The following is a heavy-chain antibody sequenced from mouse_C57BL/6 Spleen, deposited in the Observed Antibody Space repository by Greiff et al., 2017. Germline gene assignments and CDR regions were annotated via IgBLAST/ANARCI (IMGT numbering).Heavy chain of an antibody. D-gene: IGHD1-1*01. CDR1: GYTFTSYW. J-gene: IGHJ3*01. Sequence: VQLQQPGAELVMPGASVKLSCKASGYTFTSYWMHWVKQRPGQGLEWIGEIDPSDSYTNYNQKFKGKSTLTVDKSSSTAYMQLSSLTSEDSAVXDCARVDYGSSYPAGFAYWGQGTTVTVSA. CDR2: IDPSDSYT. V-gene: IGHV1-69*01. CDR3: ARVDYGSSYPAGFAY.